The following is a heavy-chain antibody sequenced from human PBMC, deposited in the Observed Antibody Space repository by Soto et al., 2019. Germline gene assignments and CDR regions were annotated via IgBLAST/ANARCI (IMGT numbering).Heavy chain of an antibody. V-gene: IGHV3-33*01. Sequence: GGSLRLSCAASGFVFSGFGMHWVRQAPGKGREWVAHIWYGGSETYYADSVKGRFTISRDNSRNTLYMQMNSLRAEDTAVYHCVRDLLGSGGHFDYWGQGTPVTVSS. D-gene: IGHD7-27*01. CDR3: VRDLLGSGGHFDY. CDR2: IWYGGSET. CDR1: GFVFSGFG. J-gene: IGHJ4*02.